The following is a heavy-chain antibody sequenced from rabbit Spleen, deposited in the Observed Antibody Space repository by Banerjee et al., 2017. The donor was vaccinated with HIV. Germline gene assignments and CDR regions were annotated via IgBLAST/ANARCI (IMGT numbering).Heavy chain of an antibody. CDR1: VFSFRSSDY. V-gene: IGHV1S45*01. D-gene: IGHD8-1*01. Sequence: QEQLVASGGGLVQPAGSLTLTCTASVFSFRSSDYMCWVRQAPGKGLEWIACIAGSSSGLTDSATWAKGRFTCSKTSSTTVTLQMTSLTVADTATYCCARDTGSSFSSYGMDRWGPGTLVTVS. J-gene: IGHJ6*01. CDR3: ARDTGSSFSSYGMDR. CDR2: IAGSSSGLT.